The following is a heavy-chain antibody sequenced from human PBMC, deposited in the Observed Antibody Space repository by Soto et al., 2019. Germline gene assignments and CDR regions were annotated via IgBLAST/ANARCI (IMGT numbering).Heavy chain of an antibody. CDR2: IYSSGST. V-gene: IGHV4-39*01. CDR3: ARRRPNYFDY. J-gene: IGHJ4*02. CDR1: GGSISSSSYY. Sequence: QLQLQESGPGLVKPSETLSLTCTVSGGSISSSSYYWGWIRQPPGKGLEWIGSIYSSGSTYYNPSLKSRVTISVDTSKNQFSLTLSSVTAADTAVYYCARRRPNYFDYWGQGTLVTVSS.